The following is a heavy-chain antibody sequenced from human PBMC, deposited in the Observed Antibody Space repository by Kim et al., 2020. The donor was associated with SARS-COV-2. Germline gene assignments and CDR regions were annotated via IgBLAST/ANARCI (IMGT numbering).Heavy chain of an antibody. CDR3: ATYLKGDSGDFLWY. CDR1: GYTFTSSG. J-gene: IGHJ4*02. V-gene: IGHV7-4-1*04. Sequence: ASVKVSCKASGYTFTSSGINWVRQAPGQGLEWMGWINTNTGNPTFAQGFTGRFVFSLDTSVSMAYLQINSLKTEDTAVYYCATYLKGDSGDFLWYWGQGTRVTVSS. CDR2: INTNTGNP. D-gene: IGHD4-17*01.